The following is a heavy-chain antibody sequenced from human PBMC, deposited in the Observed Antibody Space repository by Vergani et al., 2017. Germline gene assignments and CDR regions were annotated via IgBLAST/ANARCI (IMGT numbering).Heavy chain of an antibody. CDR2: IKQDGSEK. Sequence: EVQLVESGGGLVQPGGSLRLSCAASGFTFSSYWMSWVRQAPGKGLEGVANIKQDGSEKYYVDSVKGRFTISRDNAKNSLYLQMNSLRAEDTAVYYCARGIVAGYIWGVYRCDAFDIWGQGTMVTVSS. J-gene: IGHJ3*02. D-gene: IGHD3-16*02. CDR1: GFTFSSYW. CDR3: ARGIVAGYIWGVYRCDAFDI. V-gene: IGHV3-7*01.